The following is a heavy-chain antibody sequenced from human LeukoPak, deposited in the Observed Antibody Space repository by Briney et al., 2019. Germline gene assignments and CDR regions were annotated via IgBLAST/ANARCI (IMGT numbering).Heavy chain of an antibody. CDR1: GFAFSTYG. D-gene: IGHD3-10*01. V-gene: IGHV3-48*02. J-gene: IGHJ4*02. CDR3: ARRLSGSYLDY. CDR2: ITSRSTI. Sequence: GGSLRLSCAASGFAFSTYGMNWVRQAPGKGLEWVSYITSRSTIYYADSVRGRFTISRDNVKNSLYLEMSSLRDDDTAVYYCARRLSGSYLDYWGQGTLVTASS.